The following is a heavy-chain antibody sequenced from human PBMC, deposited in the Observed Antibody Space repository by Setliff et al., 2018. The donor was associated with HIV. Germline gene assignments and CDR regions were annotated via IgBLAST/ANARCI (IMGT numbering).Heavy chain of an antibody. J-gene: IGHJ4*02. D-gene: IGHD6-25*01. CDR1: GGSISSDDHY. CDR3: ARMSISASVYFDY. V-gene: IGHV4-30-4*01. Sequence: NPSETLSLTCTVSGGSISSDDHYWSWIRQPPGKGLEWIGYIYHTGATYYKSSLESRLTISVDTSKNQFSLKLNSVTAADTAVYFFARMSISASVYFDYWGQGSQVTVSS. CDR2: IYHTGAT.